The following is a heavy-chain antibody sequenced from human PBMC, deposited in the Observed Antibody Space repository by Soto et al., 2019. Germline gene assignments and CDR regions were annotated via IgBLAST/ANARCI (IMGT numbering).Heavy chain of an antibody. CDR1: GGSVRSGSYY. J-gene: IGHJ4*02. Sequence: QVQLQESGPGLVKPSETLSLTCTVSGGSVRSGSYYWSWIRQPPGKGLEWIGYIYYSGTTNYNPSLKSRVTISVETSKNQFSLKLSSVTAADTAVYYCARVEDYGDYFDYWGQGTLVTVSS. CDR3: ARVEDYGDYFDY. D-gene: IGHD4-17*01. V-gene: IGHV4-61*01. CDR2: IYYSGTT.